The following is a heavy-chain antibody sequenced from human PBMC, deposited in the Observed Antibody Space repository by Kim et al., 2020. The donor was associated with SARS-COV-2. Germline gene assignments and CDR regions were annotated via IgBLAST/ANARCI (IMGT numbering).Heavy chain of an antibody. D-gene: IGHD3-16*02. Sequence: GGSLRLSCAASGFTFSDFYMGWIRQAPGKGLEWVSFISGRSSYTNYADSVKGRFTISRDSAKNSLSLQMNSLRAEDTAVYYCARLIGRIDDYFDFWGQGT. V-gene: IGHV3-11*03. J-gene: IGHJ4*02. CDR3: ARLIGRIDDYFDF. CDR1: GFTFSDFY. CDR2: ISGRSSYT.